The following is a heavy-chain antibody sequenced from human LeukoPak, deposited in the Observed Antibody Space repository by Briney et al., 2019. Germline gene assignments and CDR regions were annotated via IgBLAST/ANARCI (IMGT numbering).Heavy chain of an antibody. J-gene: IGHJ4*02. V-gene: IGHV1-3*01. CDR1: GYTFTSYA. Sequence: GASVKVSCKASGYTFTSYAMHWVRQAPGQRLEWMGWINAGNGNTKYSQKFQGRVTITRDTSASTAYMELSSLRSEDTAVYYGARESEGGYSYGGGGYWGQGTLVTVSS. D-gene: IGHD5-18*01. CDR3: ARESEGGYSYGGGGY. CDR2: INAGNGNT.